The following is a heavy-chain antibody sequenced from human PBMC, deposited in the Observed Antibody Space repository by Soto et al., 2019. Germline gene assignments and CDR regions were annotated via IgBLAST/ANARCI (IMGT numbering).Heavy chain of an antibody. CDR1: GYTFTSYG. CDR3: ARDHPLGVGATKAYYCGMGV. J-gene: IGHJ6*01. D-gene: IGHD1-26*01. Sequence: ASVKVSCKASGYTFTSYGISWVRQAPGQGLEWMGWISAYNGNTNYAQKLQGRVTMTTDTSTSTAYMELRSLRSDDTAVYYCARDHPLGVGATKAYYCGMGVCGRVPTVTVSS. V-gene: IGHV1-18*04. CDR2: ISAYNGNT.